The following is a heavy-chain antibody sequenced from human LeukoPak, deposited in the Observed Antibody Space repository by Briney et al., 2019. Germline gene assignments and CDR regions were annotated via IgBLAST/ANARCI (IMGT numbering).Heavy chain of an antibody. V-gene: IGHV4-34*01. CDR1: GGSFSGYY. J-gene: IGHJ5*02. Sequence: SSETLSLTCAVYGGSFSGYYWSWIRQPPGKGLEWIGEINHSGSTNYNPSLKSRVTISVDTSKNQFSLKLSSVTAADTAVYYCARDQIGPWGQGTLVTVPS. CDR3: ARDQIGP. CDR2: INHSGST. D-gene: IGHD2/OR15-2a*01.